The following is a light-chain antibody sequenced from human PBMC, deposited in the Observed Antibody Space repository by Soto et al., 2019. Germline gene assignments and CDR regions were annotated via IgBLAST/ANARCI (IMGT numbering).Light chain of an antibody. CDR1: QGVTSTY. Sequence: EIVLTQSPGTLSLSPGERATLSCRASQGVTSTYLAWYQHKPGQTPRLLVYDVSTRATGIPDRFSGSGSGTDFTLTISRVEPEDFAVYYCQPYVVSPPTLTFGGGTKVEIK. V-gene: IGKV3-20*01. CDR3: QPYVVSPPTLT. CDR2: DVS. J-gene: IGKJ4*01.